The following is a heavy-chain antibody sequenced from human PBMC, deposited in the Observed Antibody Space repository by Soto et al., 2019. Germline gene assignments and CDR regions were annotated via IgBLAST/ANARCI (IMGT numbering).Heavy chain of an antibody. J-gene: IGHJ4*02. V-gene: IGHV3-33*01. Sequence: GGSLRLSCAASGFIFNSFGMHWVRQAPGKGLEWVAFIWYDGSTNYYANSVKGRFSISRDNTKKTLDLQMNSLTAEDTAVYYCGRGGVRGVISDYWGQGTLVTVSS. D-gene: IGHD3-10*01. CDR1: GFIFNSFG. CDR3: GRGGVRGVISDY. CDR2: IWYDGSTN.